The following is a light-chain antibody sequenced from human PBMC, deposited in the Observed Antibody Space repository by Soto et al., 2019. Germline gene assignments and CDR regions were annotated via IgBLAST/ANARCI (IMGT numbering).Light chain of an antibody. CDR2: GAS. CDR1: QSVTTSY. J-gene: IGKJ4*01. V-gene: IGKV3-20*01. Sequence: EIVLTQSPGPLSLSPGERATLSCRARQSVTTSYLAWYQHKPGQAPRLLIYGASRRATGIPDRFSGGGSGTDFTLTISRLEPEDFAVYYCQQYGSSPFTFGGGTKV. CDR3: QQYGSSPFT.